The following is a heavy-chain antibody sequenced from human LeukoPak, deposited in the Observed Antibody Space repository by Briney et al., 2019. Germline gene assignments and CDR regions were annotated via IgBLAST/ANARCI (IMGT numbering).Heavy chain of an antibody. CDR3: AKDYAVGSIVY. V-gene: IGHV3-23*01. J-gene: IGHJ4*02. CDR1: GFTFSGLA. D-gene: IGHD3-16*01. CDR2: ISRSGEST. Sequence: GGSLRLSRAASGFTFSGLAMRWIRQAPGERLEWVSAISRSGESTFYADSVRGRFTSSRDNSKNTVSLQLESLRAEDTVLYYCAKDYAVGSIVYWGQGTLVTVSS.